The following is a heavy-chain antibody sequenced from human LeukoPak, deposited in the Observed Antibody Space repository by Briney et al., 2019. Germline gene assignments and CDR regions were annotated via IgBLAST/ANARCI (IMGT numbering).Heavy chain of an antibody. CDR3: ARDGVRSGYHEGPDY. CDR2: IWYDGSNK. D-gene: IGHD3-22*01. J-gene: IGHJ4*02. V-gene: IGHV3-33*01. CDR1: GFTFSSYG. Sequence: GGSLRLSCAASGFTFSSYGMHWVRQAPGKGLEWVAVIWYDGSNKYFADSVKGRFTISRDNSKNTLYLQMNSLRAEDTAVYYCARDGVRSGYHEGPDYWGQGTLVTVSS.